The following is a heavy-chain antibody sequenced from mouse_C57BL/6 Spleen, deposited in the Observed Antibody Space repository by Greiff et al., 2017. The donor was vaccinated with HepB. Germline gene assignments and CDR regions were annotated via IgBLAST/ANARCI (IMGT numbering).Heavy chain of an antibody. D-gene: IGHD1-1*01. CDR1: GYTFTDHT. J-gene: IGHJ2*01. Sequence: QVQLQQSDAELVKPGASVKISCKVSGYTFTDHTIHWMKQRPEQGLEWIGYIYPRDGSTKYNEKFKGKATLTADKSSSTAYMQLNSLTSEDSAVYFCARVAYYYGSSGAWFDYWGQGTTLTVSS. CDR2: IYPRDGST. CDR3: ARVAYYYGSSGAWFDY. V-gene: IGHV1-78*01.